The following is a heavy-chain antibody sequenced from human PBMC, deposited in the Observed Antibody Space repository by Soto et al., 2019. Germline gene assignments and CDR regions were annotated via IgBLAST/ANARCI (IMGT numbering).Heavy chain of an antibody. Sequence: QVQLQESGPGLVKPSQTLSLTCTVSGGSISSGGYYWSWIRQHPGKGLEWIGRIYTSGSTNYNPSLKSRVTMSVDTSKNQFSLKLSSVTAADTAVYYCARDSPVYYYGMDVWGQGTTVTVSS. CDR2: IYTSGST. V-gene: IGHV4-61*02. CDR3: ARDSPVYYYGMDV. CDR1: GGSISSGGYY. J-gene: IGHJ6*02.